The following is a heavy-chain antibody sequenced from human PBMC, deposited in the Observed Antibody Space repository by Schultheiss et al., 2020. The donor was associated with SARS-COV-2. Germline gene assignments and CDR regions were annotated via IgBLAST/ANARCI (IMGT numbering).Heavy chain of an antibody. CDR3: ARGAMVRGVAFDN. CDR1: GGSISSYY. J-gene: IGHJ4*02. V-gene: IGHV4-59*12. D-gene: IGHD3-10*01. Sequence: SETLSLTCTVSGGSISSYYWSWIRQPPGKGLEWIGYIYYSGSTNYNPSLKSRVTISVDTSNNQFSLNLTSVTAADTAVYYCARGAMVRGVAFDNWGQGTLVTVSS. CDR2: IYYSGST.